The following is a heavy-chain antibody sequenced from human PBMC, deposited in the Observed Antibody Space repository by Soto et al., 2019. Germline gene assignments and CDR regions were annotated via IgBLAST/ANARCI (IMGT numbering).Heavy chain of an antibody. CDR3: ARNITGVPFGGSDC. D-gene: IGHD3-3*01. J-gene: IGHJ4*02. Sequence: VLLVDSGGRLVKPGRSLRLSCAAPGFDFIDHYMSWVRQVPGRGLGWVAYIGGRSSRTYYADFVKGRFTISSDNDKMSLFRQFNSLRVQDTALYFCARNITGVPFGGSDCWGQGILV. CDR1: GFDFIDHY. CDR2: IGGRSSRT. V-gene: IGHV3-11*01.